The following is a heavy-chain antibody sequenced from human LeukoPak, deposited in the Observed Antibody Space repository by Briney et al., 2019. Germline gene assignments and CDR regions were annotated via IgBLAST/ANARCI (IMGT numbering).Heavy chain of an antibody. CDR2: ISYDGSNK. J-gene: IGHJ4*02. D-gene: IGHD4-17*01. CDR3: ASYGDYAGGDY. CDR1: GFTFSSYA. V-gene: IGHV3-30-3*01. Sequence: GGSLRLSCAASGFTFSSYAMHWVRQAPGKGLEWVAVISYDGSNKYYADSVKGRFTISRDNSKNTLYLQMNSLRAEDTAVYYCASYGDYAGGDYWGQGTLVTVSS.